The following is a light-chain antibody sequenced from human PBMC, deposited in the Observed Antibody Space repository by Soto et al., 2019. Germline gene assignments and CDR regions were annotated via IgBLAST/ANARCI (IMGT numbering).Light chain of an antibody. Sequence: EIVLTQSPDTLSLPPGGRATLSCRASQSISSYLAWYQQKPGQAPRLLIYDASNRATGIPARFSGSGSGTDFTLTISSLEPEDFAVYYCQQRSNWPLLTFGGGTKVDIK. J-gene: IGKJ4*01. CDR3: QQRSNWPLLT. V-gene: IGKV3-11*01. CDR2: DAS. CDR1: QSISSY.